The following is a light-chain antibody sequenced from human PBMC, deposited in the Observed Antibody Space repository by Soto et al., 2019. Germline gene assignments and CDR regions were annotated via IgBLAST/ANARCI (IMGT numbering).Light chain of an antibody. J-gene: IGKJ1*01. CDR3: HQYDTRPHT. CDR2: DAS. CDR1: QSVGST. Sequence: EIVLTQSPATLSVSPGESTTLSCRASQSVGSTLAWYQLKPGQSPRLLIYDASTRATGIPDRFSGTGSGTEFTLTISRLQSEDFAFYYCHQYDTRPHTFGQGTKVDIK. V-gene: IGKV3-15*01.